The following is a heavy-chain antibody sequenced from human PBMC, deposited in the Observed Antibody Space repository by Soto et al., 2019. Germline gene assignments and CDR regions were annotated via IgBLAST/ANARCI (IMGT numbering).Heavy chain of an antibody. J-gene: IGHJ4*02. V-gene: IGHV3-30*18. D-gene: IGHD1-1*01. CDR3: AKDRTGPDY. Sequence: GGSLRLSCAASGFTFSSYGMHWVRQAPGKGLEWVAVISYDGSNKYYADSVKGRFTISRDNSKNTLYLQMNSLRAEDTAVYYCAKDRTGPDYWGQGTLVTVSS. CDR1: GFTFSSYG. CDR2: ISYDGSNK.